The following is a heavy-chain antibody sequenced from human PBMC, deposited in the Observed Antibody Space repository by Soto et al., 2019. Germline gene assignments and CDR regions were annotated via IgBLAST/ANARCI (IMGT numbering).Heavy chain of an antibody. Sequence: SETLSLTCTVSGGSISSGGYYWSWIRQHPGKGLEWIGYIYYSGSTYYNPSLKSRVTISVDTSKNQFSLKLSSVTAADTVVYCCARDRVVVTAIRDYYYGMDVWGQGTTVTVSS. CDR2: IYYSGST. V-gene: IGHV4-31*03. D-gene: IGHD2-21*02. CDR3: ARDRVVVTAIRDYYYGMDV. CDR1: GGSISSGGYY. J-gene: IGHJ6*02.